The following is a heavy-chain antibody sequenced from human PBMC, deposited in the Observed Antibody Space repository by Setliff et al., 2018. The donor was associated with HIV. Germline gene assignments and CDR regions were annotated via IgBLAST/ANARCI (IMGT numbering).Heavy chain of an antibody. CDR1: RYTFTGYY. CDR2: INPNSGGT. Sequence: GASVNVSCKASRYTFTGYYMHWVRQAPGQGLEWMGWINPNSGGTNYAQKFQGRVTMTRDTSISTAYMELSRLRSDDTAVYYCARGMDDSSGYYYGYYDYYMDVWGKGTTVTVSS. J-gene: IGHJ6*03. D-gene: IGHD3-22*01. CDR3: ARGMDDSSGYYYGYYDYYMDV. V-gene: IGHV1-2*02.